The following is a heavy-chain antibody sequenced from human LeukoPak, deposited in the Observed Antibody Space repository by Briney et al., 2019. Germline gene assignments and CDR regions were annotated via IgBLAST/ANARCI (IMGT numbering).Heavy chain of an antibody. V-gene: IGHV4-34*01. D-gene: IGHD4-11*01. CDR2: INHSGST. CDR3: ARSHYSNYAYYYMDV. CDR1: GGSFSGYY. J-gene: IGHJ6*03. Sequence: SETLSLTCAVYGGSFSGYYWSWIRQPPGKGLEWIGEINHSGSTNYNPSLKSRVTMSVDTSKNQFSLKLSSVTAADTAVYYCARSHYSNYAYYYMDVWGKGTTVTVSS.